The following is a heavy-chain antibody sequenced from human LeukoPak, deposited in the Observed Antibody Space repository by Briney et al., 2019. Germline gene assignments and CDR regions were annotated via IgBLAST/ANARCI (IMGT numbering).Heavy chain of an antibody. Sequence: SQTLSLTCTVSGGSISSGSYYWRWIRQPAGKGLEWIGRIYTSGSTNYNPSLKSRVTISVDTSKNQFSLKLSSVTAADTAVYYCAKSSGSWEGFDYWGQGTLVTVSS. CDR3: AKSSGSWEGFDY. CDR1: GGSISSGSYY. V-gene: IGHV4-61*02. J-gene: IGHJ4*02. CDR2: IYTSGST. D-gene: IGHD1-26*01.